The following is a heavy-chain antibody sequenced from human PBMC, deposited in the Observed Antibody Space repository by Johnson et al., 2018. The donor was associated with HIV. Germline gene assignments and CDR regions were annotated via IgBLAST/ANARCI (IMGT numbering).Heavy chain of an antibody. J-gene: IGHJ3*02. D-gene: IGHD6-13*01. Sequence: EVQLVESGGGLVKPGGSLRLSCAASGFTFSNAWMSWVRQAPGKGLEWVGRIKRKIDGGTTDYAAPVKGRFTISRYDSKNTLYLQMNSLKTEDTAVYYCTTDLAAVGSGAFDIWGQGTMVTVSS. CDR1: GFTFSNAW. CDR3: TTDLAAVGSGAFDI. CDR2: IKRKIDGGTT. V-gene: IGHV3-15*01.